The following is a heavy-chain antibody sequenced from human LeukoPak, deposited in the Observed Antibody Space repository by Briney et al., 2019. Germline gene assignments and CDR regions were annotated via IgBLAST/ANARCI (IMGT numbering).Heavy chain of an antibody. CDR3: ARDPAVRGVFLSY. CDR1: GFTFSSYG. J-gene: IGHJ4*02. V-gene: IGHV3-30*02. Sequence: GGSLRLSCAASGFTFSSYGMHWVRQAPGKGLEWVAFIRYDGSNKYYADSVKGRFTISRDNSKNTLYLQMNSLRAEDTAVYYCARDPAVRGVFLSYWGQGTLVTVSS. CDR2: IRYDGSNK. D-gene: IGHD3-10*01.